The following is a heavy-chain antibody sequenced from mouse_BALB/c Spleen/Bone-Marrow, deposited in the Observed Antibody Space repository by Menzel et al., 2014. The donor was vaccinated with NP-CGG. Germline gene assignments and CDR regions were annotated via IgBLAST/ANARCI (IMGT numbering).Heavy chain of an antibody. CDR1: GFTFSSYG. J-gene: IGHJ3*01. V-gene: IGHV5-9-2*01. CDR3: ARHAYYDQTEVSFVY. D-gene: IGHD2-4*01. Sequence: EVNLVESGGNLVKSGGSLKLSCAASGFTFSSYGMSWVRQTPEKRLEWAATISGGGSYTFYPDSVKGRFTISRDNAKNNLYLQLSSLRSEDTALYYCARHAYYDQTEVSFVYWGQGTLVTVSA. CDR2: ISGGGSYT.